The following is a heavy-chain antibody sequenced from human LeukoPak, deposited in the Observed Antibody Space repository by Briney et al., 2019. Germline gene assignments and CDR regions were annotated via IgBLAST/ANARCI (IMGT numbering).Heavy chain of an antibody. V-gene: IGHV4-59*01. J-gene: IGHJ4*01. D-gene: IGHD2-15*01. CDR1: GGSISSYY. CDR3: ARERIRVGCSGGSCYSYLFDY. Sequence: SETLSLTCTVSGGSISSYYWSWIRQPPGKGLEWIGYIYYSGSTNYNPSLKSRVTISVDTSKNQFSLKLSSVTAADTAVYYCARERIRVGCSGGSCYSYLFDYWGQEPWSPSPQ. CDR2: IYYSGST.